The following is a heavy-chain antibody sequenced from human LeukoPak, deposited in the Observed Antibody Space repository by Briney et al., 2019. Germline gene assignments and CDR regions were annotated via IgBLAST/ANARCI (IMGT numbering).Heavy chain of an antibody. CDR2: IRYDGSNK. CDR1: GFTFSSYG. CDR3: AKDRLKAHRRYYFDY. Sequence: PGGSLRLSCAASGFTFSSYGMHWVRQAPGKGLEWVAFIRYDGSNKYYADSVKGRFTISRDNSKNTLYLQMNSLRAEDTAVYYCAKDRLKAHRRYYFDYWGQGTLVTVSS. J-gene: IGHJ4*02. V-gene: IGHV3-30*02. D-gene: IGHD2-21*01.